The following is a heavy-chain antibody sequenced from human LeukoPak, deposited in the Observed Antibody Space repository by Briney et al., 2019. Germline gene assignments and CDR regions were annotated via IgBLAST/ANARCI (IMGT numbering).Heavy chain of an antibody. CDR1: GGSISSHY. CDR2: IYYSGST. D-gene: IGHD5-18*01. CDR3: ARLKAAMGLYYYYYYMDV. V-gene: IGHV4-59*11. J-gene: IGHJ6*03. Sequence: SETLSLTCTVSGGSISSHYWSWIRQPPGKGLEWIGYIYYSGSTNYNPSLKSRVTISVDTSKNQFSLKLSSVTAADTAVYYCARLKAAMGLYYYYYYMDVWGKGTTVTVS.